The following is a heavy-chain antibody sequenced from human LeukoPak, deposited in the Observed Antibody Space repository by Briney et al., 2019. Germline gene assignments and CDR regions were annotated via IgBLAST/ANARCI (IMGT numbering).Heavy chain of an antibody. CDR3: ARGVPHGSNWYWLDP. CDR1: GGSISSGSYF. Sequence: SETLSLTCTVSGGSISSGSYFWTWIRQPAGKGLEWIGHMYTTGSTNYHHSLRSRVTISIDTSKNQFSLRLNSVTAADTAVYYCARGVPHGSNWYWLDPWGQGTLVTVSS. D-gene: IGHD4-11*01. V-gene: IGHV4-61*09. J-gene: IGHJ5*02. CDR2: MYTTGST.